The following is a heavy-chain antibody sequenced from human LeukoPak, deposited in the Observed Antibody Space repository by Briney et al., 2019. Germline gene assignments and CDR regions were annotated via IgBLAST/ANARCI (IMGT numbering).Heavy chain of an antibody. CDR3: ARLIVGATTKIYYFNY. D-gene: IGHD1-26*01. Sequence: NPSETLSLTCTVSGYSISSGYYWGWIRQPPGKGLEWIGSIYHSGSTYYNPSLKSRVTLSVDTSKNQFSLKLSSVTAADTAVYYCARLIVGATTKIYYFNYWGQGTLVTVSS. V-gene: IGHV4-38-2*02. CDR2: IYHSGST. CDR1: GYSISSGYY. J-gene: IGHJ4*02.